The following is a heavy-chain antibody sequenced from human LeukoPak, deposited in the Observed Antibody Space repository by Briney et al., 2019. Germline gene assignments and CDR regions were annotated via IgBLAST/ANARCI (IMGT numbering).Heavy chain of an antibody. CDR1: GFTFSSYA. V-gene: IGHV3-30-3*01. CDR3: ARDSSMMATLNY. D-gene: IGHD5-24*01. J-gene: IGHJ4*02. CDR2: ISYDGSNK. Sequence: GGSLRLSCAASGFTFSSYAMHWVRQAPGKGLEWVAVISYDGSNKYYADSVKGRFTISRDNSKNTLYLQTNSLRAEDTAVYYCARDSSMMATLNYWGQGTLVTVSS.